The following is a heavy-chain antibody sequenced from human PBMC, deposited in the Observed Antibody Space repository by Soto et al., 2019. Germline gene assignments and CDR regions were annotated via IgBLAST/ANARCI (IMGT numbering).Heavy chain of an antibody. CDR2: INPSGGST. J-gene: IGHJ6*02. D-gene: IGHD3-16*01. Sequence: ASVKVSCKASGYTFTSYYTHWVRQAPGQGLEWMGIINPSGGSTSYAQKFQGRVTMTRDTSTSTVYMELSSLRSEDTAVYYCCWGLISPQYHKCIVVWDPGTTVTV. V-gene: IGHV1-46*01. CDR3: CWGLISPQYHKCIVV. CDR1: GYTFTSYY.